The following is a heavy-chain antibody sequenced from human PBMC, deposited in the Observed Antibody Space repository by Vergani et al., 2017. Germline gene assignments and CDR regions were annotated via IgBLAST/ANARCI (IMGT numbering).Heavy chain of an antibody. CDR2: IYYSGST. J-gene: IGHJ6*02. CDR1: GGSISSGDYY. V-gene: IGHV4-30-4*01. D-gene: IGHD3-22*01. CDR3: AGVRRDDSSGYYYYYGMDG. Sequence: QVQLQESGPGLVKPSQTLSLTCTVSGGSISSGDYYWSWIRQPPGKGLEWIGYIYYSGSTYYNPSLKSRVTISVDTSKNQFSLKLSSVTAADTAVYYCAGVRRDDSSGYYYYYGMDGWGQGTTVTVSS.